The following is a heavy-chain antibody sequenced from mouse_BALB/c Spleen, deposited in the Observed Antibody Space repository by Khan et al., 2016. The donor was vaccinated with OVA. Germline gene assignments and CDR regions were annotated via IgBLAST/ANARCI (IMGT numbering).Heavy chain of an antibody. J-gene: IGHJ1*01. CDR2: ISYDGSN. D-gene: IGHD2-3*01. Sequence: EVQLQQSGPGLVKPSQSLSLTCSVTGYSITSGYYWNWIRQFPGNKLEWMGYISYDGSNNYNPSLKNRISITRDTSTNQFFLKLNSVTTEATATYYCARGGYEGDYGNYWYFDVWGAGTTVTVSS. CDR3: ARGGYEGDYGNYWYFDV. CDR1: GYSITSGYY. V-gene: IGHV3-6*02.